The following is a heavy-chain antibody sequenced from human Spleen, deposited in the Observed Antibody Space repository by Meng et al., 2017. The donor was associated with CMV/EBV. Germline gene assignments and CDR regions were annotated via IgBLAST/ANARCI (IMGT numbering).Heavy chain of an antibody. CDR2: IRYDGSNK. J-gene: IGHJ4*02. V-gene: IGHV3-30*02. Sequence: GESLKISCAASGFTFSSYGMHWVRQAPGKGLEWVAFIRYDGSNKYYADSVKGRFTISRDNSKNTLYLQMNSLRAEDTAVYYCAKDGSYSGYDFFHYWGQGTLVTVSS. CDR3: AKDGSYSGYDFFHY. CDR1: GFTFSSYG. D-gene: IGHD5-12*01.